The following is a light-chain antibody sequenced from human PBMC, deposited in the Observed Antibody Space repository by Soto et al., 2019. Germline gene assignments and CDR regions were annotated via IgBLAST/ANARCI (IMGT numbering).Light chain of an antibody. CDR2: GAS. CDR1: QSVSSSY. CDR3: QQYDSSPHT. Sequence: EIVLTQSPGTLSLSPGERATLSCRASQSVSSSYLAWYQHKPGQAPRLLIYGASSRATGIPDRFSGSGSGTDFTLTISRLEPEDFAVYYYQQYDSSPHTFGQGTKLEIK. J-gene: IGKJ2*01. V-gene: IGKV3-20*01.